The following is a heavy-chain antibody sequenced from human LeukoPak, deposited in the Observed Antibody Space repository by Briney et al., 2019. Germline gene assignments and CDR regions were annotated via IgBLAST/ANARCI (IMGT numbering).Heavy chain of an antibody. D-gene: IGHD3-22*01. Sequence: GGSLRLSCAASGFTFSSYAMSWVRQAPGKGLEWVSAISGSGGSTYYADSVKGRFTISRDNSKNTLYLQMNSLRAEDTAVYYCARYYYDSSGYSVDYWGQGTLVTVSS. CDR1: GFTFSSYA. CDR2: ISGSGGST. J-gene: IGHJ4*02. V-gene: IGHV3-23*01. CDR3: ARYYYDSSGYSVDY.